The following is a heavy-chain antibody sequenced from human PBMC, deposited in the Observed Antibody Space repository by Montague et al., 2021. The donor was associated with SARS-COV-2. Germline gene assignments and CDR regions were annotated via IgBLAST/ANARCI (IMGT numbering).Heavy chain of an antibody. V-gene: IGHV6-1*01. CDR3: VRYSGWFYFDF. J-gene: IGHJ4*02. CDR1: GDSVSSNSVA. D-gene: IGHD6-19*01. CDR2: PYYRSKWYS. Sequence: CAISGDSVSSNSVAWSWIRHSPSRGLEFLGRPYYRSKWYSDYAPXVRGRLTVNPDASKNEFSLELNYVTPEDTAVYYCVRYSGWFYFDFWGQGTLVTVSS.